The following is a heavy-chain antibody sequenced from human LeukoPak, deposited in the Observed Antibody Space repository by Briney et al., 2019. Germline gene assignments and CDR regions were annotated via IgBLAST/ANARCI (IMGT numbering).Heavy chain of an antibody. CDR1: GYTFTSYA. D-gene: IGHD6-19*01. Sequence: ASVKVSCKASGYTFTSYAMNWVRQAPGQGLEWMGWINANTGNPTYAQGFTGRFVFSLDTSVSTAYLQISSLKAEDTAVYYCAREIAVAGTGVWFDPWGQGTLVTVSS. CDR3: AREIAVAGTGVWFDP. J-gene: IGHJ5*02. CDR2: INANTGNP. V-gene: IGHV7-4-1*02.